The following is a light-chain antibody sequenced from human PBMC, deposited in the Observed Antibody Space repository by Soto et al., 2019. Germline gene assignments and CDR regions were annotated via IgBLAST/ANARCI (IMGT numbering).Light chain of an antibody. CDR2: NVS. CDR3: SSYTTTSPHVI. J-gene: IGLJ2*01. V-gene: IGLV2-14*03. CDR1: SSDIGGYNH. Sequence: QSALTQPASLSGSPGQSITISCTGASSDIGGYNHVSWYQQHPGKAPKLIIYNVSHRPSGVSTRFSGSKYGNTASLIISGLQAEDEADYFCSSYTTTSPHVIFGGGTKVTVL.